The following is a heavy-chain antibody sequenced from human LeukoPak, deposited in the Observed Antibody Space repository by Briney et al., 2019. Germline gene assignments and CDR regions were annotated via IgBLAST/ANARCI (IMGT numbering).Heavy chain of an antibody. CDR1: GFTFSSYE. V-gene: IGHV3-49*04. J-gene: IGHJ6*02. Sequence: GGSLRLSCAAPGFTFSSYEMNWVRQAPGKGLEWVGFIRSKAYRGTTEYAASVRGRFIISKDDFASIAYLQMNSLTTEDTAVYYCARGPIQLWIHNAMDVWGQGTTVTVSS. CDR3: ARGPIQLWIHNAMDV. D-gene: IGHD5-18*01. CDR2: IRSKAYRGTT.